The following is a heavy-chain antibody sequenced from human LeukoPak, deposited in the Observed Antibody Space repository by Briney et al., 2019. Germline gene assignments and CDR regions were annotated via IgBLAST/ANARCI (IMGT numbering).Heavy chain of an antibody. D-gene: IGHD5-18*01. CDR3: VKDPGYGTKYYFDY. CDR1: GFTFSSYA. J-gene: IGHJ4*02. CDR2: ISSNRGST. Sequence: GGSLRLSCSASGFTFSSYAMHWVRQAPGKGLEYVSAISSNRGSTYYADSVKGRFTISRDNSKNTLYLQTSSLRAEDTAVYYCVKDPGYGTKYYFDYWGQGTLVAVSS. V-gene: IGHV3-64D*09.